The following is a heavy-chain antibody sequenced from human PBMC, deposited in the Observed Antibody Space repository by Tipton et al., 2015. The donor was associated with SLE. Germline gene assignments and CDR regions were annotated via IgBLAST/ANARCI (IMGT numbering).Heavy chain of an antibody. D-gene: IGHD3-10*02. CDR1: GFTFSSYA. J-gene: IGHJ4*02. CDR3: ARGDYVGYYLDY. CDR2: ISGSGGST. V-gene: IGHV3-23*01. Sequence: SLRLSCAASGFTFSSYAMSWVRQAPGKGLEWVSAISGSGGSTYYADSVKGRFTISRDNAKNTLYLLLNSLRAEDTAVYYCARGDYVGYYLDYWGQGTLVTVSS.